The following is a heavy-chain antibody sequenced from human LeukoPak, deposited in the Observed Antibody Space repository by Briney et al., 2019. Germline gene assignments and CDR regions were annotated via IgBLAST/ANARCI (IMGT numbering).Heavy chain of an antibody. J-gene: IGHJ4*02. CDR1: GFTFSSYW. D-gene: IGHD3-22*01. CDR3: ARDLQRYYDSSGYSS. V-gene: IGHV3-7*01. CDR2: IKQDGSEK. Sequence: GGSLRLSCAASGFTFSSYWMSWVRQAPGKGLEWVANIKQDGSEKYYVDSVKGRFTISRDNAKNSLYLQMNSLRAEDTAVYYRARDLQRYYDSSGYSSWGQGTLVTVSS.